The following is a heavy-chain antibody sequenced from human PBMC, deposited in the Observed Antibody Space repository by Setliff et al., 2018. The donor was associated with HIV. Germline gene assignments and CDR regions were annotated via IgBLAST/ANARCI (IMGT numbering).Heavy chain of an antibody. Sequence: PSETLSLTCTVSGGSVTDYFWNWIRQPPGKGLEYIGYIYSNGGTNYNPSLKSRVTISVDTSKNQFSLSLRSVTAADTAVCFCARDVATVTTPESADWGQGTLVTVSS. J-gene: IGHJ4*02. D-gene: IGHD5-12*01. CDR1: GGSVTDYF. V-gene: IGHV4-59*02. CDR2: IYSNGGT. CDR3: ARDVATVTTPESAD.